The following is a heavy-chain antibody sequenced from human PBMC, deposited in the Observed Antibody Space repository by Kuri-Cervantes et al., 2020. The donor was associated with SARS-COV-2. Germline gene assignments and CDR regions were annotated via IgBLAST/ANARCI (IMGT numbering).Heavy chain of an antibody. Sequence: ASVKVSCKASGYTFTSYGISWVRQAPGQGLEWMGWISAYNGNTNYAQKLQGRVTMTPDTSTSTAYMELRSLRSDDTAVYYCARDRQGGRIRITIFGVASYGMDVWGQGTTVTVSS. CDR3: ARDRQGGRIRITIFGVASYGMDV. CDR2: ISAYNGNT. V-gene: IGHV1-18*04. J-gene: IGHJ6*02. D-gene: IGHD3-3*01. CDR1: GYTFTSYG.